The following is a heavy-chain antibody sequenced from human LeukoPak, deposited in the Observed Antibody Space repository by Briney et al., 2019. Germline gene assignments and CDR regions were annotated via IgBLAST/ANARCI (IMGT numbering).Heavy chain of an antibody. CDR1: GGSISSSGYY. D-gene: IGHD7-27*01. CDR2: IYYSGIT. CDR3: ARRNWGQAYAFDI. J-gene: IGHJ3*02. Sequence: SETLSLTCTVSGGSISSSGYYWGWIRQSPGEGLEWVGNIYYSGITYYNPSLKSRVTISVDTSKNQFSLKLSSVTAADTAVYYCARRNWGQAYAFDIWGQGTMVTVSS. V-gene: IGHV4-39*07.